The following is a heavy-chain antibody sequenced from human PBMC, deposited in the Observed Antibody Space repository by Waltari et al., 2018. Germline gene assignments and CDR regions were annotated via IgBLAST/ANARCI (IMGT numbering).Heavy chain of an antibody. D-gene: IGHD1-26*01. CDR1: GFTFSSYG. V-gene: IGHV3-33*01. CDR3: ARGPEQAFDI. CDR2: IWYDGSNK. Sequence: QVQLVESGGGVVQPGRSLRLSCAASGFTFSSYGMHWVRQAPGKGVEWVAVIWYDGSNKYYADSVKGRFTISRDNSKNTLYLQMNSLRAEDTAVYYCARGPEQAFDIWGQGTMVTVSS. J-gene: IGHJ3*02.